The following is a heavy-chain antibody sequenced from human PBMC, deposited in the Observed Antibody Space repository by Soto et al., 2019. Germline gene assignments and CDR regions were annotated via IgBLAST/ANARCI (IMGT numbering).Heavy chain of an antibody. V-gene: IGHV3-23*01. Sequence: EVQLLESGGGLVQPGGSLRLSCAASGFTFSTYAMSWVRQAPGKGLEWVSTITTSGGNTYYADSVQGRFTISRDNSKNTLYLQMNSLRAEDTAVYYCAGRYCTNGVCYTKYYSYIDVWGKGTTVTVSS. CDR1: GFTFSTYA. J-gene: IGHJ6*03. CDR2: ITTSGGNT. D-gene: IGHD2-8*01. CDR3: AGRYCTNGVCYTKYYSYIDV.